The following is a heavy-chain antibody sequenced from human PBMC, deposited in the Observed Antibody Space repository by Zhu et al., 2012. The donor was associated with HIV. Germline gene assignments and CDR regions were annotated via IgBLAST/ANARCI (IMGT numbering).Heavy chain of an antibody. V-gene: IGHV4-59*11. J-gene: IGHJ4*02. CDR3: ARSVKGQLVFDS. CDR2: MYSSGST. D-gene: IGHD1-1*01. CDR1: GGSMSSHY. Sequence: QVQLQESGPQLVKPSETLSLTCTVSGGSMSSHYWNWVRQPPGKGLQWIGYMYSSGSTKYNFSLKSRVAISLDMSKNQFSLNLSSVTTADTAVYYCARSVKGQLVFDSWGQGSPGHCLL.